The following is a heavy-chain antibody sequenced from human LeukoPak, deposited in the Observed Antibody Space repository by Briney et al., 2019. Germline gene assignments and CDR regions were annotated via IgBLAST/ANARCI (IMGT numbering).Heavy chain of an antibody. D-gene: IGHD3-10*01. J-gene: IGHJ4*02. V-gene: IGHV3-23*01. CDR3: AKDRAPYGSGSYFDY. CDR2: ISGSGGST. CDR1: GFTVSSNY. Sequence: GGSLRLSCAASGFTVSSNYMSWVRQAPGKGLEWVSAISGSGGSTYYADSVKGRFTTSRDNSKNTLYLQMNSLRAEDTAVYYCAKDRAPYGSGSYFDYWGQGTLVTVSS.